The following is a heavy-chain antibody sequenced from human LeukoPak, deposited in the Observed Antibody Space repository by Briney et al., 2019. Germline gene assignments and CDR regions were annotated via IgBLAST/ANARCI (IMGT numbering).Heavy chain of an antibody. V-gene: IGHV1-18*01. J-gene: IGHJ6*03. CDR3: ARDYSSGWLYYYYYMDV. D-gene: IGHD6-19*01. CDR1: GYTFTSYG. Sequence: RASVKVSCKASGYTFTSYGISWVRQAPGQGLEWMGWISAYNGNTNYAQKLQGRVTMTTDTSTSTAYMELRSLRSDDTAVYYCARDYSSGWLYYYYYMDVWGKGTTVTVSS. CDR2: ISAYNGNT.